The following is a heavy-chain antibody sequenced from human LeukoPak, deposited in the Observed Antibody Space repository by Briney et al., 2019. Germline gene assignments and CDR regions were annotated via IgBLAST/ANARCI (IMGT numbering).Heavy chain of an antibody. D-gene: IGHD3-9*01. J-gene: IGHJ4*02. CDR3: ARHYDILTGYVGYFDY. CDR1: GGSISSSSYY. Sequence: KPSETLSLTCTVSGGSISSSSYYWGWIRQPPGKGLEWIGSIYYSGSTYYNPSLKSRVTISVDTSKNQFSLKLSSVTAADTAVYYCARHYDILTGYVGYFDYWGQGTLVTVSS. V-gene: IGHV4-39*01. CDR2: IYYSGST.